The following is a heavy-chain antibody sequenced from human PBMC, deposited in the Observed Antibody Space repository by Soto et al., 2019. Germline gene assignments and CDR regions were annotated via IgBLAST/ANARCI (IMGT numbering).Heavy chain of an antibody. CDR1: GFTFSSYA. V-gene: IGHV3-23*01. Sequence: LRLSCAASGFTFSSYAMSWVRQAPGKGLEWVSAISGSGGSTYYADSVKGRFTISRDNSKNTLYLQMNSLRAEDTAVYYCAKDLAVRGVIPDRFDPWGQGTLVTVSS. D-gene: IGHD3-10*01. CDR2: ISGSGGST. J-gene: IGHJ5*02. CDR3: AKDLAVRGVIPDRFDP.